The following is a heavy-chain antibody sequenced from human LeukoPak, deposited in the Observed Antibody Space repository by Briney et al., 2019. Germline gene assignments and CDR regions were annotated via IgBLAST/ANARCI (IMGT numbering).Heavy chain of an antibody. CDR3: TTDEDWNYARKDV. CDR2: TVSEIDGGTT. Sequence: GGSLRLSCAASGFTLNYAWMSWVRQVPGKGLEWVGQTVSEIDGGTTDYAAPVKGRFTISRDDSKSTLYLQMNSLKIEDTAVYYCTTDEDWNYARKDVWGQGATVIVSS. V-gene: IGHV3-15*04. CDR1: GFTLNYAW. D-gene: IGHD1-7*01. J-gene: IGHJ6*02.